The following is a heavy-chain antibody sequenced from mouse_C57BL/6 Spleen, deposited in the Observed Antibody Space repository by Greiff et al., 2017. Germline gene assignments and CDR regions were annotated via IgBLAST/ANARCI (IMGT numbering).Heavy chain of an antibody. CDR3: ARDSFDY. Sequence: VQLQESGAELARPGASVTMSCKASGYTFTSYTMHWVKQTPGQGLEWIGYINPRRGCTTSNQKFKDKAILTEDKYSSASYMQLSILTSEYATVYYSARDSFDYWGQGTTLTVSS. V-gene: IGHV1-4*01. J-gene: IGHJ2*01. CDR1: GYTFTSYT. CDR2: INPRRGCT.